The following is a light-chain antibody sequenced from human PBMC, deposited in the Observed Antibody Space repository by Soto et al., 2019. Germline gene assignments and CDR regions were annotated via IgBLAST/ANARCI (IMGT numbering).Light chain of an antibody. CDR3: AAWDDRLNAVV. J-gene: IGLJ2*01. V-gene: IGLV1-44*01. CDR1: SSNIGSNT. CDR2: SNN. Sequence: QSALTQPPSASGTPGQRVTISCSGSSSNIGSNTVNWYQQLPGTAPKLLIYSNNQRPSGVPDRFSGSKSGTSASLAISGLQSEDEADYYCAAWDDRLNAVVFGGGTKVTVL.